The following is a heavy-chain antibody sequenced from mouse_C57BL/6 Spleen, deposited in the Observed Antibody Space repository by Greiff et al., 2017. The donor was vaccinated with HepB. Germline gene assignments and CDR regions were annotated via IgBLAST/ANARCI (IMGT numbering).Heavy chain of an antibody. J-gene: IGHJ2*01. CDR2: IDPETGGT. Sequence: QVQLQQSGAELVRPGASVTLSCTASGYTFTDYEMHWVKHTPVHGLEWIGSIDPETGGTAYNQKFKGKAILTADKSSSTAYMELRSLTSEDSAVYYCTRYGSRYWGQGTTLTVAS. D-gene: IGHD1-1*01. CDR1: GYTFTDYE. V-gene: IGHV1-15*01. CDR3: TRYGSRY.